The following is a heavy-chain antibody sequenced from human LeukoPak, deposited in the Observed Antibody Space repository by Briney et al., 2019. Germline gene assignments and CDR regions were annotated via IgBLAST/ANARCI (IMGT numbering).Heavy chain of an antibody. Sequence: GESLKISCKGSGYSFTSYWIGWVRQMPGKGLGWVGIIYPGDSDTRYSPSFQGQVTITADKSLSTAYLQWSSLKASDTAMYYCASLPGADDAFDIWGQGTMVTVSS. CDR1: GYSFTSYW. CDR2: IYPGDSDT. D-gene: IGHD1-26*01. CDR3: ASLPGADDAFDI. V-gene: IGHV5-51*01. J-gene: IGHJ3*02.